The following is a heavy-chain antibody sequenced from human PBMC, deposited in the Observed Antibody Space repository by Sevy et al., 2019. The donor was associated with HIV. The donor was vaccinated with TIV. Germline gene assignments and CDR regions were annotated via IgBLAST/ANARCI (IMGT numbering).Heavy chain of an antibody. CDR3: ARGDPVVAYYFDY. CDR2: INHSGGT. D-gene: IGHD3-22*01. Sequence: SDTLSLTCAVYGGSFSGYYWNWIRQPPGKGLEWIGEINHSGGTNYNPSLKSRVTISVDTSKNQFSLKLSSVTAADTAVYYCARGDPVVAYYFDYWGQGTLVTVSS. V-gene: IGHV4-34*01. J-gene: IGHJ4*02. CDR1: GGSFSGYY.